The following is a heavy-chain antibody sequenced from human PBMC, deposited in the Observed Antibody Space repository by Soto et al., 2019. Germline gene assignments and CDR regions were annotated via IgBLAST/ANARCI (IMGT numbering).Heavy chain of an antibody. CDR2: ISWDGGST. Sequence: LRLSCAASGFTFDDYAMHWVRQAPGKGLEWVSLISWDGGSTYYADSVKGRFTISRDNSKNSLYLQMNSLRAEDTALYYCAKDLFSSGYCSGGSCLYYYYYGMDVWGQGTTVTVSS. D-gene: IGHD2-15*01. CDR1: GFTFDDYA. J-gene: IGHJ6*02. CDR3: AKDLFSSGYCSGGSCLYYYYYGMDV. V-gene: IGHV3-43D*04.